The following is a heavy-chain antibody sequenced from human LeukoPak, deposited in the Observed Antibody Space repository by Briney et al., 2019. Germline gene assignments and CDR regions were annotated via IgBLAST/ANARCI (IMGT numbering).Heavy chain of an antibody. CDR3: ARDPTRYYDTSGYPYYFDY. CDR1: GDSINSYS. V-gene: IGHV4-4*07. J-gene: IGHJ4*02. Sequence: SETLSLTCTVSGDSINSYSWIWIRQPAGKGLEWIGRIFTSGSTNYNPSLTSRVTMSVDTSKNQFSLKLTSVTAADTAVYYRARDPTRYYDTSGYPYYFDYWGQGALVTVSS. D-gene: IGHD3-22*01. CDR2: IFTSGST.